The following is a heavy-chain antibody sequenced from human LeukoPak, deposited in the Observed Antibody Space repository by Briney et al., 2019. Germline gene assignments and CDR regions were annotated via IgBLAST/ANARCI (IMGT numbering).Heavy chain of an antibody. CDR2: ISWNSGSI. D-gene: IGHD5-24*01. J-gene: IGHJ6*03. V-gene: IGHV3-9*03. Sequence: PGGSLRLSCAASGFTFSSYEMNWVRQAPGKGLEWVSGISWNSGSIGYADSVKGRFTISRDNAKNSLYLQMNSLRTEDMALYYCAKGGGATNYYYMDVWGKGTTVTVSS. CDR3: AKGGGATNYYYMDV. CDR1: GFTFSSYE.